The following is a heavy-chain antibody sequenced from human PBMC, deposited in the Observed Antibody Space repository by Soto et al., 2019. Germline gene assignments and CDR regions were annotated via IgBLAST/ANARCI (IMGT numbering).Heavy chain of an antibody. D-gene: IGHD3-3*01. J-gene: IGHJ4*02. CDR3: ARLNLEWLLGLDY. Sequence: LSLTCTVSGGSISSGNYYWSWIRQHPGKGLEWIGYINYSGSTYYNPSLKSRVTISADTSKNQFSLKLSSVTAADTAVYYCARLNLEWLLGLDYWGQGTLVTVSS. V-gene: IGHV4-31*03. CDR2: INYSGST. CDR1: GGSISSGNYY.